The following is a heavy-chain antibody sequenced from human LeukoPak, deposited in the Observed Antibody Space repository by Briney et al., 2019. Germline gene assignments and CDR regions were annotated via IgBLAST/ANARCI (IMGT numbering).Heavy chain of an antibody. V-gene: IGHV1-69*06. CDR2: IIPIFGTA. CDR1: GGTFSSYA. D-gene: IGHD3-22*01. CDR3: ARASEIEDYYDSSGVNAFDI. Sequence: GASVKVSCKASGGTFSSYAISWVRQAPGQGLEWMGGIIPIFGTANYAQKFQGRVTITADKSTSTAYMELSSLRSEDTAVYYCARASEIEDYYDSSGVNAFDIWGQGTMVTVSS. J-gene: IGHJ3*02.